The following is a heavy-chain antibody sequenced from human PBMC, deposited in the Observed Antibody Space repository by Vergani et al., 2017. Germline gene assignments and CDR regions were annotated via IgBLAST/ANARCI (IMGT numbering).Heavy chain of an antibody. CDR2: IYYSGST. J-gene: IGHJ4*02. V-gene: IGHV4-59*01. CDR3: ARTVAVAGAFDY. Sequence: QVQLQESGPGLVKPSETLSLTCTVSGGSISSYYWNWIRQPPGKGLEWIGYIYYSGSTNYNPSLKSRVTISVDTSKNQYSLKLSAVTAADTAVYYCARTVAVAGAFDYWGQGTLVTVSS. D-gene: IGHD6-19*01. CDR1: GGSISSYY.